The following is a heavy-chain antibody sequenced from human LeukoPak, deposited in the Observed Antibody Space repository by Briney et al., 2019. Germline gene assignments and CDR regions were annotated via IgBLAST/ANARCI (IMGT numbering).Heavy chain of an antibody. V-gene: IGHV1-8*03. CDR3: ARGENLDSGSYNWFDP. D-gene: IGHD3-10*01. CDR1: GYTFTSYD. Sequence: GASVKVSCKASGYTFTSYDINWVRQATGQGLEWMGWMNPNSGNTGYAQKFQGRVTITRNTSISTAYMELSSLRSEDTAVYYCARGENLDSGSYNWFDPWGQGTLVTVSS. J-gene: IGHJ5*02. CDR2: MNPNSGNT.